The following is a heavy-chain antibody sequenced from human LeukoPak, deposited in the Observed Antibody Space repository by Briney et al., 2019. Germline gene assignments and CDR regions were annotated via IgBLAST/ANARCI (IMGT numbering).Heavy chain of an antibody. CDR2: IYYNGNT. D-gene: IGHD3-22*01. Sequence: SETLSLTCTVSGDFISSGSYYWGWIRQPPGKGLEWIASIYYNGNTHYNPSLKSRVTISVDTSKNQFSLKLSSVTAADTAVYYCARFREVVVITGDAFDIWGQGTMVTVSS. CDR1: GDFISSGSYY. V-gene: IGHV4-39*01. CDR3: ARFREVVVITGDAFDI. J-gene: IGHJ3*02.